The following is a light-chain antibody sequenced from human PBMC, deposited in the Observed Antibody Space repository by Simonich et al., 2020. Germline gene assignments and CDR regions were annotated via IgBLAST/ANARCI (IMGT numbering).Light chain of an antibody. V-gene: IGKV3-15*01. Sequence: EIVMTQSPATLSVSPGERATLSCMASRSVSSNLAWYQQKPGQAPRLLIYGASTRATGIPARFSGRGSGTEFTLTISSMQSEDFAVYYCQQYNNWPPWTFGQGTKVEIK. CDR2: GAS. J-gene: IGKJ1*01. CDR1: RSVSSN. CDR3: QQYNNWPPWT.